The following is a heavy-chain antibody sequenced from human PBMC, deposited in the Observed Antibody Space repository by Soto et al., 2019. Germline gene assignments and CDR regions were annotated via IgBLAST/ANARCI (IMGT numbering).Heavy chain of an antibody. CDR3: ARVLRGVVNWFDP. V-gene: IGHV1-18*01. D-gene: IGHD3-10*01. J-gene: IGHJ5*02. Sequence: GASVKVSCKTSGDTFTNFGLSWVRQAPGQGLEWMGWIATYNTNRNYAQKFQGRLTLTTDTSTSTAYMELKSLGYDATAVYYCARVLRGVVNWFDPWGQGTLVTVSS. CDR1: GDTFTNFG. CDR2: IATYNTNR.